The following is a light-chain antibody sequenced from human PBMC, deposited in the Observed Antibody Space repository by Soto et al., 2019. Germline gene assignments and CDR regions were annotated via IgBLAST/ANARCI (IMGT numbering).Light chain of an antibody. CDR1: QSISSW. CDR2: DAS. J-gene: IGKJ5*01. CDR3: QQYNNWPIT. Sequence: DIQMTQSPSTLSASVSDRVTITCRASQSISSWLAWYQQKPVKAPKLLIYDASSLESGVPSRFSGSGSGTEFTLTISSLQSEDFAVYHCQQYNNWPITFGQGTRLEVK. V-gene: IGKV1-5*01.